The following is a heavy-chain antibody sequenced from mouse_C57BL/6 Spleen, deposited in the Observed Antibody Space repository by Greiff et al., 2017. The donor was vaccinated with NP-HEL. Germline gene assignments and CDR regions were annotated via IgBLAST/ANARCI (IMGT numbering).Heavy chain of an antibody. CDR2: INPSSGYT. CDR3: ARWPSTEGYLDY. CDR1: GYTFTSYT. J-gene: IGHJ2*01. Sequence: VQLQQSGAELARPGASVKMSCKASGYTFTSYTMHWVKQRPGQGLEWIGYINPSSGYTKYNQKFKDKATLTADKSSSTAYMQLSSLTSEASAVYYCARWPSTEGYLDYWGQGTTLTVSS. V-gene: IGHV1-4*01.